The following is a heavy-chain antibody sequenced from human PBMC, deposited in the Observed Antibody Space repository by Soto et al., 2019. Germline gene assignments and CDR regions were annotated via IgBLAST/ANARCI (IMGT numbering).Heavy chain of an antibody. Sequence: PSETLSLTCTVSGGSISSYYWSWIRQPPGKGLEWIGYIYYSGSTNYNPSLKSRVTIPVDTSKNQFSLKLSSVTAADTAVYYCARLTYCGGDCYPRGYYYYGMDVWGQGTTVTVSS. D-gene: IGHD2-21*02. CDR2: IYYSGST. CDR3: ARLTYCGGDCYPRGYYYYGMDV. V-gene: IGHV4-59*01. CDR1: GGSISSYY. J-gene: IGHJ6*02.